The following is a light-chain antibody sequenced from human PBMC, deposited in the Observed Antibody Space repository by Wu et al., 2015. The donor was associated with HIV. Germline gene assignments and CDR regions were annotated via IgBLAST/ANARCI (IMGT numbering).Light chain of an antibody. CDR2: DIS. CDR1: RSVTNY. Sequence: EIVLTQSPATLSLSPGQRATLSCRASRSVTNYLTWYQQKPGQAPRLLIYDISNRATGIPARFTGSGSGTDFTLTISSLQPEDFAVYYCQRSGAFGPGTKVEIK. CDR3: QRSGA. V-gene: IGKV3-11*01. J-gene: IGKJ3*01.